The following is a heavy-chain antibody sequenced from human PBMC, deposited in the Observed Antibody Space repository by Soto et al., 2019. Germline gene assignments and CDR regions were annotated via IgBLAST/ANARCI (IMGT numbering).Heavy chain of an antibody. Sequence: GGSLRLSCTASGFTFGDYAMSWFRQATGKGLEWVGFIRSKAYGGTTEYAASVKGRFTISRDDSKSIAYLQMNSLKTEDTAVYYCTRDGPHSYTIFGVVITVAFDIWGQGTMVTVSS. D-gene: IGHD3-3*01. CDR3: TRDGPHSYTIFGVVITVAFDI. CDR2: IRSKAYGGTT. V-gene: IGHV3-49*03. J-gene: IGHJ3*02. CDR1: GFTFGDYA.